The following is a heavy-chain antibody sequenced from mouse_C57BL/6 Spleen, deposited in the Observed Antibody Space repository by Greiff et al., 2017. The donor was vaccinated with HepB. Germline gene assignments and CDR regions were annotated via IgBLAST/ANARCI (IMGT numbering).Heavy chain of an antibody. Sequence: QVQLQQPGAELVKPGASVKLSCKASGYTFTSYWMHWVKQRPGQGLEWIGMIHPNSGSTNYNEKFKSRATLTVDKSSSTAYMQLSSLTSDDSAVYYCARGAYYYAMDYWGQGTSVTVSS. CDR2: IHPNSGST. J-gene: IGHJ4*01. V-gene: IGHV1-64*01. CDR1: GYTFTSYW. CDR3: ARGAYYYAMDY. D-gene: IGHD3-1*01.